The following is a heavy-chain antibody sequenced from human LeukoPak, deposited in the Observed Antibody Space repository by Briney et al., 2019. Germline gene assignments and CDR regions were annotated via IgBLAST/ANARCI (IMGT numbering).Heavy chain of an antibody. CDR2: INHSGST. Sequence: SETLSLTCAVYGGSFSGYYWSWIRQPPGKGLEWIGEINHSGSTNYNPSLKSRVTISVDTSKNQFSLKLSSVTAADTAVYYCVRDIYDDNNWGQGTLVTVSS. D-gene: IGHD3-16*01. V-gene: IGHV4-34*01. CDR1: GGSFSGYY. CDR3: VRDIYDDNN. J-gene: IGHJ4*02.